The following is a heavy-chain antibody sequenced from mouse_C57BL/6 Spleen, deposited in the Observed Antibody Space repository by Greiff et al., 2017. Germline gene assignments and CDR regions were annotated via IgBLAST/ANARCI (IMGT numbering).Heavy chain of an antibody. D-gene: IGHD2-1*01. J-gene: IGHJ2*01. CDR3: TRSGYYGNFGDYFDY. V-gene: IGHV1-5*01. CDR2: IYPGNSDT. Sequence: EVKLQQSGTVLARPGASVKMSCKTSGYTFTSYWMHWVKQRPGKGLEWIGAIYPGNSDTSYNQKFKGKAKLTAVTSASTAYMELSSLTNEDSAVYYCTRSGYYGNFGDYFDYWGQGTTLTVSS. CDR1: GYTFTSYW.